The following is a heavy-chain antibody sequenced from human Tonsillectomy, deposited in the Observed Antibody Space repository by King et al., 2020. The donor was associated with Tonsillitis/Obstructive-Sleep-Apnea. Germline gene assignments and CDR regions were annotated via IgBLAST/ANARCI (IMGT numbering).Heavy chain of an antibody. D-gene: IGHD3-3*01. CDR3: AKDLPPTRAFGVVIRYYYYYMDI. Sequence: VQLVESGGGVVQPGRSLRLSCAASGFTFSSYGMHWVRQAPGKGLEWVAVISYDGTNKNNSDSFKGRFTISRENSKKPLYLQMKILRAEDTAVYYCAKDLPPTRAFGVVIRYYYYYMDIWGKGTTVTVSS. CDR1: GFTFSSYG. CDR2: ISYDGTNK. J-gene: IGHJ6*03. V-gene: IGHV3-30*18.